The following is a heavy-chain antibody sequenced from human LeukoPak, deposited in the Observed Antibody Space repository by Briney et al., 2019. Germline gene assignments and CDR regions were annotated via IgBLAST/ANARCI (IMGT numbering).Heavy chain of an antibody. J-gene: IGHJ4*02. CDR3: ARGPYGWYYFDY. V-gene: IGHV4-4*07. CDR2: IYASGNI. CDR1: GDSISTFY. D-gene: IGHD6-19*01. Sequence: SETLSLTCTVSGDSISTFYWSWIRQPAGRGLEWIGLIYASGNIDYNPSLKSRLTLSLDTSKNQFPLKLSSMTAADTAIYYCARGPYGWYYFDYWGQGALVTVSS.